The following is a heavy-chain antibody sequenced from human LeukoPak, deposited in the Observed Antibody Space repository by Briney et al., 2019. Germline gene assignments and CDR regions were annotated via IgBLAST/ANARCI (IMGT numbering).Heavy chain of an antibody. CDR1: GYTFTTYG. CDR2: ISGYNGNT. V-gene: IGHV1-18*01. CDR3: ARSDISIVRGAMV. Sequence: GASVKVSCRASGYTFTTYGISWVRQAPGQGLEWMGWISGYNGNTDYAQKFQGRITMTTETSTSTAYMELRSLRPDDTAVYYCARSDISIVRGAMVWGQGTLVIVSS. J-gene: IGHJ4*02. D-gene: IGHD3-10*01.